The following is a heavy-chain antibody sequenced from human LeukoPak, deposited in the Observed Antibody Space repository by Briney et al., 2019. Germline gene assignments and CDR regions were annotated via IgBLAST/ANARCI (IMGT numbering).Heavy chain of an antibody. CDR2: ISSGGSI. CDR1: GFDVNRNY. J-gene: IGHJ6*03. CDR3: ARFPLAGDYVWGSYRLDYYYMDV. Sequence: GGSLRLSCGASGFDVNRNYMSWVRQAPGKGLEWLSVISSGGSIFYADSVKGRFTISRDNAKNSLYLQMNSLRAEDTAVYYCARFPLAGDYVWGSYRLDYYYMDVWGKGTTVTVSS. D-gene: IGHD3-16*02. V-gene: IGHV3-53*01.